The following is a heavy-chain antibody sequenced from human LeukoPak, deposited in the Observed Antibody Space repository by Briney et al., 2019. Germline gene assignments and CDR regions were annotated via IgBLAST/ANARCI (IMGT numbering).Heavy chain of an antibody. CDR1: GFTFSNYW. CDR2: IGQDGSEG. V-gene: IGHV3-7*01. CDR3: ARDIDLDS. D-gene: IGHD3-16*02. Sequence: GGSLRLSCAASGFTFSNYWMAWVRQAPGKGLEWVANIGQDGSEGYYVDSVKGRLTISRDNAKNSLYLQMNSLRAEDTAVYYCARDIDLDSWGQGTLVAVSS. J-gene: IGHJ4*02.